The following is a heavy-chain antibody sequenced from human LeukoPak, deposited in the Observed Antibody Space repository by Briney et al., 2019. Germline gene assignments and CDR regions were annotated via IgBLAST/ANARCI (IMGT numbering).Heavy chain of an antibody. CDR1: GYTFIDYS. D-gene: IGHD6-19*01. CDR2: INPNSGDT. Sequence: ASVKVSCKASGYTFIDYSIHWVRRAPGQGLEWMGRINPNSGDTNYAQKFQGRVTMTRDTSISTAYMELSRLRSDDTAVYYCARDKEQWLVTNYWGQGTLVTVSS. V-gene: IGHV1-2*06. J-gene: IGHJ4*02. CDR3: ARDKEQWLVTNY.